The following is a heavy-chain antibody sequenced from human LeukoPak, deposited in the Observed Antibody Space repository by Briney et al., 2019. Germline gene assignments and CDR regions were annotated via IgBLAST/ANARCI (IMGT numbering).Heavy chain of an antibody. CDR3: ARVGNIVVGDYYYMDV. Sequence: PSETLSLTCTVSSDSISTYCWSWIRQPPGKGLEWIGYVDYGGSTNYNPSLKSRVTISVDTSKNQFSLKLSSVTAADTAVYYCARVGNIVVGDYYYMDVWGKGTTVTVSS. V-gene: IGHV4-59*01. CDR2: VDYGGST. D-gene: IGHD2-2*01. CDR1: SDSISTYC. J-gene: IGHJ6*03.